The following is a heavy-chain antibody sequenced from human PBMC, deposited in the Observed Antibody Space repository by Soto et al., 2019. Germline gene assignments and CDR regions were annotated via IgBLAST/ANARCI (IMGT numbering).Heavy chain of an antibody. CDR1: GFTFTRYS. J-gene: IGHJ4*02. CDR3: ARESEDLISNFDD. Sequence: PGGSLRLSGAAAGFTFTRYSINWVRQAPGKGLEWVSSISSTTNYIYYADSMKGRFTVSRDNAKNSVYLEMNSLSAEDTALYYCARESEDLISNFDDLGQGTLVT. V-gene: IGHV3-21*01. CDR2: ISSTTNYI.